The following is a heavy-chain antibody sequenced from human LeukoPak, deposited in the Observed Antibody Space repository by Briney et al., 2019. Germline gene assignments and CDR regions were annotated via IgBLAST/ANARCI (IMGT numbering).Heavy chain of an antibody. J-gene: IGHJ4*02. V-gene: IGHV3-21*01. Sequence: PGGSLRLSCAASGFTFSSYSMNWVRQAPGKGLEWVSSISSSSSYIYYADSVKGRLTISRDNAKNSLYLQMNSLRAEDTAVYYCARVLGYFDSRFDYWGQGTLVTVSS. D-gene: IGHD3-9*01. CDR1: GFTFSSYS. CDR3: ARVLGYFDSRFDY. CDR2: ISSSSSYI.